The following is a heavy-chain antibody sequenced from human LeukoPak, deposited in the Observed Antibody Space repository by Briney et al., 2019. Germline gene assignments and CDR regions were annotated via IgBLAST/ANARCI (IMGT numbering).Heavy chain of an antibody. V-gene: IGHV4-4*07. Sequence: SETLSLTCTVSGGSTSSYYWSWIRQHAGKGLDWIGRIYTSGSTNYNPSLKSRVTMSVDTSKNQFSLKLSSVTAADTAVYYCARDTRKYDAFDIWGQGTMVTVSS. D-gene: IGHD1-14*01. CDR2: IYTSGST. CDR1: GGSTSSYY. CDR3: ARDTRKYDAFDI. J-gene: IGHJ3*02.